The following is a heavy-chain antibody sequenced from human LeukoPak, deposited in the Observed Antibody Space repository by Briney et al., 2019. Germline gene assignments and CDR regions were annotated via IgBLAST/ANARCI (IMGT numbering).Heavy chain of an antibody. CDR2: ISSSSTYI. D-gene: IGHD4-17*01. CDR1: GFTFSSYT. Sequence: GGSLRLSCAASGFTFSSYTMNWVRQAPGKGLEWVSSISSSSTYIYYADSLKGRFTISRDNAKNSLYLQMNSLRAEDTAVYYCARLDYVDAFDIWGQGTMVTVSS. CDR3: ARLDYVDAFDI. V-gene: IGHV3-21*01. J-gene: IGHJ3*02.